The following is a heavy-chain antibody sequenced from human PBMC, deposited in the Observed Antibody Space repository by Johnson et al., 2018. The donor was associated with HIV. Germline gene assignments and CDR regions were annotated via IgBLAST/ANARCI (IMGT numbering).Heavy chain of an antibody. CDR1: GFTFSSYG. J-gene: IGHJ3*02. CDR2: ISYDGRDK. CDR3: TTSHPWEQGVGGAFDI. V-gene: IGHV3-30*03. D-gene: IGHD1-26*01. Sequence: QVQLVESGGGVVQPGRSLRLSCTASGFTFSSYGMHWVRQAPGKGLEWVAVISYDGRDKYYANSVKGRFTISRDDSKNKLYLQMNSLKTEDTAVYYCTTSHPWEQGVGGAFDIWGQGTMVTVSS.